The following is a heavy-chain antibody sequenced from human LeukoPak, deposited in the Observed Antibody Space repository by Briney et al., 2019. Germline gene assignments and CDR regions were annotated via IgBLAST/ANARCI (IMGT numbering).Heavy chain of an antibody. CDR1: GFTVSSNY. Sequence: GGSLRLSCAASGFTVSSNYMSWVRQAPGKGLEWVANIKQDGSEKYYVDSVKGRFTISRDNAKNSLYLQMNSLRAEDTAVYYCARGGSPYYYGSGSYSGFDYWGQGTLVTVSS. D-gene: IGHD3-10*01. V-gene: IGHV3-7*04. J-gene: IGHJ4*02. CDR3: ARGGSPYYYGSGSYSGFDY. CDR2: IKQDGSEK.